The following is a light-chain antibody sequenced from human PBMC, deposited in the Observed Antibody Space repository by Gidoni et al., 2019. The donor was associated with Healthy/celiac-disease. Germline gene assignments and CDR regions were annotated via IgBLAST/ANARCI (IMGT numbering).Light chain of an antibody. J-gene: IGKJ2*04. Sequence: EIVLTQSPGTLSLSPGERATLSCRASQSVSSSYLACYQQKPGQAPRLLIYGASSRATGIPDRFSGSGSGTDFTLTISRLEPEDFAVYYCQQYGSSPCSFGQGTKLEIK. CDR2: GAS. CDR1: QSVSSSY. CDR3: QQYGSSPCS. V-gene: IGKV3-20*01.